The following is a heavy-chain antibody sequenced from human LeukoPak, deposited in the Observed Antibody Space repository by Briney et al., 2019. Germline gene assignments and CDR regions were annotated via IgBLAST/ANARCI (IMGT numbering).Heavy chain of an antibody. D-gene: IGHD1-1*01. CDR3: AREGGWNDFDY. J-gene: IGHJ4*02. CDR2: ISSSGNLI. V-gene: IGHV3-48*03. Sequence: PGGSLRLSCEASGLTFSSYDMNWARQAPGKGLEWVSYISSSGNLIHYADSVKGRFTFSRDNARNSLYLQMNSLRADDTAIYYCAREGGWNDFDYWGQGTLVTVSS. CDR1: GLTFSSYD.